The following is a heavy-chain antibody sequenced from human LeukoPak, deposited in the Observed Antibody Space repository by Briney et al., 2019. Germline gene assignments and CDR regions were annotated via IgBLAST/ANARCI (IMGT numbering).Heavy chain of an antibody. J-gene: IGHJ3*02. D-gene: IGHD2-8*01. CDR2: IYYSGNT. V-gene: IGHV4-39*01. CDR3: ARGGYCSICVCHPDDAFDI. Sequence: IPSETLSLTCTVSGGSISGSSYYWGWIRQPPGKGLEWIGSIYYSGNTYYNPSLTSRVTISVDTSKNQFSLKLSSVTAADTAVYYCARGGYCSICVCHPDDAFDIWGQGTVVTVSS. CDR1: GGSISGSSYY.